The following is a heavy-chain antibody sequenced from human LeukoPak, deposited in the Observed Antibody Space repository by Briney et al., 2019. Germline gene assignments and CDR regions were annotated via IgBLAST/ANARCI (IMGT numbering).Heavy chain of an antibody. Sequence: PGGSLRLSCAASGFTFDDYAMHWVRQAPGKGLEWVSGISWNSGSIGYADSVKGRFTISRDNAKNSLYLQMNSLRAEDTALYYCAAGPGSFGYWGQGTLVTVSS. CDR2: ISWNSGSI. CDR3: AAGPGSFGY. V-gene: IGHV3-9*01. D-gene: IGHD3-10*01. CDR1: GFTFDDYA. J-gene: IGHJ4*02.